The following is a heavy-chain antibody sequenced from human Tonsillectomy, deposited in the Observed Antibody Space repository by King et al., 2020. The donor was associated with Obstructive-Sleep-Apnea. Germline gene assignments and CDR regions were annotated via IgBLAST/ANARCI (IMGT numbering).Heavy chain of an antibody. CDR2: MNPNSGNT. CDR3: ARGSSPYYYDSSGYYPDY. Sequence: QLVQSGAEVKKPGASVKVSCKASGYTFTSYDINWVRQATGQGLEWMGWMNPNSGNTGYAQKFQGRVTMTRNTSISTAYMELSSLRSEDTAVYYCARGSSPYYYDSSGYYPDYWGQGTLVTVSS. J-gene: IGHJ4*02. D-gene: IGHD3-22*01. CDR1: GYTFTSYD. V-gene: IGHV1-8*01.